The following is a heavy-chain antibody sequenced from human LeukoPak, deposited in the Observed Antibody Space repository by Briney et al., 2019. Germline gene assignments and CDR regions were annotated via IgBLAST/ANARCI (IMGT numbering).Heavy chain of an antibody. Sequence: PSETLSLTCGVYGGSFSGYYWSWIRQPPGKGLEWIGSIHYSGSTYYNPSLKSRVTISVDTSKNQFSLKLSSVTAADTAVYFCARTNYYDSSGTIDLWGQGTLVTVSS. CDR1: GGSFSGYY. CDR3: ARTNYYDSSGTIDL. V-gene: IGHV4-34*01. CDR2: IHYSGST. J-gene: IGHJ5*02. D-gene: IGHD3-22*01.